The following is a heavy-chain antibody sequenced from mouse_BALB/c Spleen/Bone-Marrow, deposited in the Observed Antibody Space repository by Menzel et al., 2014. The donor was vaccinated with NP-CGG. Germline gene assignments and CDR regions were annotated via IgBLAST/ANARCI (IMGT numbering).Heavy chain of an antibody. Sequence: QVKLQQYTAELKKPGATVKISCKATGYTFSSYWIEWVKQRPGHGLEWIGEILPGSGNTNYNEKFKGKATFTADTSSNTAYMQLSSLTSEDSAVYYCAREDITTVVEMDFFGQAASANVSS. D-gene: IGHD1-1*01. CDR1: GYTFSSYW. CDR2: ILPGSGNT. V-gene: IGHV1-9*01. J-gene: IGHJ4*01. CDR3: AREDITTVVEMDF.